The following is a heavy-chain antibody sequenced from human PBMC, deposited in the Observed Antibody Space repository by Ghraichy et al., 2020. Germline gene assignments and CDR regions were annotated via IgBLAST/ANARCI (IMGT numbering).Heavy chain of an antibody. CDR1: GFTFSSYW. CDR3: ARDNARIQLWSRDLFAFDI. D-gene: IGHD5-18*01. Sequence: GGSLRLSCAASGFTFSSYWMSWVRQAPGKGLEWVANIKQDGSEKYYVDSVKGRFTISRDNAKNSLYLQMNSLRAEDTAVYYCARDNARIQLWSRDLFAFDIWGQGTMVTVSS. CDR2: IKQDGSEK. J-gene: IGHJ3*02. V-gene: IGHV3-7*03.